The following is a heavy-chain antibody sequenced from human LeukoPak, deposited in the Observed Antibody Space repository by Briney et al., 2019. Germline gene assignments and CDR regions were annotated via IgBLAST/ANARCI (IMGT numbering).Heavy chain of an antibody. J-gene: IGHJ5*02. CDR3: ARKYYDILTGYYWFDP. CDR2: ISSNGGST. V-gene: IGHV3-64*01. D-gene: IGHD3-9*01. Sequence: PGGSLRLSCAASGFTFSSYAMHWVRQAPGKGLESVSAISSNGGSTYYANSVKGRFTISRDNSKNTLYLQMGSLRAEDMAVYYCARKYYDILTGYYWFDPWGQGTLVTVSS. CDR1: GFTFSSYA.